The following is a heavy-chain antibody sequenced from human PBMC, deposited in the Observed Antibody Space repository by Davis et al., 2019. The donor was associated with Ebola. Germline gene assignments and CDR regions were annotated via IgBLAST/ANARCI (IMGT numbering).Heavy chain of an antibody. CDR1: GFTFSSYA. CDR3: ARDSQTYFYGSGSENYYYGMDV. J-gene: IGHJ6*04. CDR2: ISGSGGST. V-gene: IGHV3-23*01. D-gene: IGHD3-10*01. Sequence: GESLKISCAASGFTFSSYAMSWVRQAPGKGLEWVSAISGSGGSTYSADSVKGRFTISRDNSRNTLYLQMNSLRPEDTAVYYCARDSQTYFYGSGSENYYYGMDVWGKGTTVTVSS.